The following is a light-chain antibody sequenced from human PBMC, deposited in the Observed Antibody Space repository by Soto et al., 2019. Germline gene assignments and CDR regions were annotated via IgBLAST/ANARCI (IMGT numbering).Light chain of an antibody. CDR1: QNIINY. J-gene: IGKJ5*01. Sequence: DIHLTQSPSGLSAPVLERVTITCPARQNIINYLNWYQQKPGKAPQLMIYVASRLESRVPSSFSGSGSGTDFTLTISSLQPEDFATYYCQQSYNSPITFGQGTKLEIK. V-gene: IGKV1-39*01. CDR3: QQSYNSPIT. CDR2: VAS.